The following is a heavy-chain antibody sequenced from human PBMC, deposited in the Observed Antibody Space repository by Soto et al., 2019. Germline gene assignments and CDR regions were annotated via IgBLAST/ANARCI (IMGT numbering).Heavy chain of an antibody. J-gene: IGHJ5*02. D-gene: IGHD3-9*01. CDR3: ARCPIDHNWFDP. CDR1: GIAITNYY. V-gene: IGHV4-59*01. Sequence: SDTLSLTCLVSGIAITNYYWSWLRQSPGKGLEWIGHIYDTGSTSYNPSLKSRVTISVDTSNKQFSLRLSAVTAADTAVYYCARCPIDHNWFDPWGQGTLVKSPQ. CDR2: IYDTGST.